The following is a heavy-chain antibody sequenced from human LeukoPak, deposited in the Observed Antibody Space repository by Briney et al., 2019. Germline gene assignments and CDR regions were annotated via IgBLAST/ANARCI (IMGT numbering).Heavy chain of an antibody. J-gene: IGHJ4*02. CDR3: AKEMVVAAALDY. D-gene: IGHD2-15*01. CDR1: GFTFSSYA. V-gene: IGHV3-43*02. Sequence: GGSLRLSCAASGFTFSSYAMSWVRQAPGKGLEWLSLISWDGGTTYYAEAVKGRFTISRDNSKNSLYLQINSLRTEDTALYYCAKEMVVAAALDYWGQGTLVTVSS. CDR2: ISWDGGTT.